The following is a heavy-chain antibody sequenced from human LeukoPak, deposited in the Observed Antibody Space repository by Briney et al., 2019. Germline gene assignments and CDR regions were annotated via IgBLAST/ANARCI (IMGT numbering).Heavy chain of an antibody. CDR3: ARRAGGYSHPYDY. J-gene: IGHJ4*02. CDR1: DFSFITYA. Sequence: PGGSLRLSCAASDFSFITYAMSWVRQAPGKGLEWVSTITGRGDATLYADSVKGRFTISRDISKNTLYLQMSSLRAEDTAVYYCARRAGGYSHPYDYWGQGVLVTVSS. D-gene: IGHD4-23*01. V-gene: IGHV3-23*01. CDR2: ITGRGDAT.